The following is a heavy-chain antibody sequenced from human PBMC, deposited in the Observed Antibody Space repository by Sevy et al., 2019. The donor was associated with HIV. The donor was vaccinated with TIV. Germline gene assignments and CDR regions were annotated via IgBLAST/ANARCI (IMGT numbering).Heavy chain of an antibody. J-gene: IGHJ4*02. CDR2: ITPVLGKT. V-gene: IGHV1-69*13. Sequence: ASVKVSCKASGGTFSSYITSWVRQAPGQGLEWMGGITPVLGKTNYERNFKDRVTITADESTNTVYMELRSRRSEDTAVYFCARWSISLDYWGQGTLVTVSS. CDR3: ARWSISLDY. D-gene: IGHD3-3*02. CDR1: GGTFSSYI.